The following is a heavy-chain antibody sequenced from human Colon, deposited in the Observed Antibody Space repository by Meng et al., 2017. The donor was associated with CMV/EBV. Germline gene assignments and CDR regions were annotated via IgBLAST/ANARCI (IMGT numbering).Heavy chain of an antibody. J-gene: IGHJ5*02. CDR2: IKEDGNEK. Sequence: GESLKISCAASGFTFSTYCMTWVRQAPGKGLERVGNIKEDGNEKNYVDSVKGRFTISRDNAKNSLFLQMSSLRVEDTAVYYCARGCTIGAPWGQGTLVTVSS. CDR3: ARGCTIGAP. V-gene: IGHV3-7*01. CDR1: GFTFSTYC. D-gene: IGHD2-8*01.